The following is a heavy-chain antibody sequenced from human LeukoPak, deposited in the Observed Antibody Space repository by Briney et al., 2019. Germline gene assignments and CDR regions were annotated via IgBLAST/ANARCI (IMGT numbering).Heavy chain of an antibody. J-gene: IGHJ6*03. V-gene: IGHV1-46*01. Sequence: ASVKVSCKASGYTFTNYYMHWVRQAPGQGLEWVGIINPSGGSTSYAQKFQGRVTMTRVMSTSTVYMELSSLRSEDTAVYYCARDVANLIVVVPAAKLYYMDVWGKGTTVTVSS. CDR2: INPSGGST. CDR1: GYTFTNYY. D-gene: IGHD2-2*01. CDR3: ARDVANLIVVVPAAKLYYMDV.